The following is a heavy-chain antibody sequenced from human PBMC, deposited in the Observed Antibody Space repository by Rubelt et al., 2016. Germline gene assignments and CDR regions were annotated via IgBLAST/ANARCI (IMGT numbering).Heavy chain of an antibody. V-gene: IGHV4-59*08. Sequence: QLQLQESGPGLVKPSETLSLTCAVSGGSISSYYWSWIRQPPGKGLEWIGYVYYSGSTNYNPSLKSRVTISVDTSKNHFSRRRSSGTAADTAVYYCASSTVTNRYWYFDLWGRGTLVTVSS. CDR2: VYYSGST. J-gene: IGHJ2*01. CDR3: ASSTVTNRYWYFDL. D-gene: IGHD4-17*01. CDR1: GGSISSYY.